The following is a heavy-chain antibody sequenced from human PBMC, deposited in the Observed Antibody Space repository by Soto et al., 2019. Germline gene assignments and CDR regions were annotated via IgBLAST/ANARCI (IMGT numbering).Heavy chain of an antibody. V-gene: IGHV1-69*01. CDR3: ARTHFYETGGVFDYFDY. D-gene: IGHD3-22*01. CDR1: GGTFGRYT. CDR2: ITPFLGTA. J-gene: IGHJ4*02. Sequence: QVPLVQSGAEVKKPGSSVKVSCKASGGTFGRYTLCWVRQAPGQGLEWMGEITPFLGTANSAQKFQGRVTITADESTATAYMELSSLRSEDTAVYYCARTHFYETGGVFDYFDYWGQGTLVTVSS.